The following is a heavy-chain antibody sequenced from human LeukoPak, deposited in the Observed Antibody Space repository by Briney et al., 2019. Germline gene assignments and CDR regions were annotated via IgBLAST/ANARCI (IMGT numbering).Heavy chain of an antibody. D-gene: IGHD3-22*01. Sequence: SETLSLTCTVSGGSISSYYWSWIRQPPGKGLEWIGYIYYSGSTNYNPSLKSRVTISVDTSKNQFSLKLSSVTAADTAVYYCASSDSSGYYGYWGQGTLVTVSS. J-gene: IGHJ4*02. CDR1: GGSISSYY. V-gene: IGHV4-59*01. CDR2: IYYSGST. CDR3: ASSDSSGYYGY.